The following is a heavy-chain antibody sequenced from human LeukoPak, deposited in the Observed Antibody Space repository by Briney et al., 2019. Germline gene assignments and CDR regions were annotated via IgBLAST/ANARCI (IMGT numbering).Heavy chain of an antibody. CDR1: EFTFSSYA. CDR3: AQDRFVSSGRDDY. D-gene: IGHD6-19*01. J-gene: IGHJ4*02. CDR2: ISGSGENT. V-gene: IGHV3-23*01. Sequence: GGSLRLSCAASEFTFSSYAMSWVRQAPGKGLEWVSGISGSGENTYYVDSVKGRFTISRDNSKNTLYLQMTNLRVEDTAVYFCAQDRFVSSGRDDYWGQGTLVTVSS.